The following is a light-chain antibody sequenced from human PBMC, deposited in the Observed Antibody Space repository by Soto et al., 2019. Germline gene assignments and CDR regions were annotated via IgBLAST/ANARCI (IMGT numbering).Light chain of an antibody. CDR2: DVS. Sequence: QSVLTQPRSVSGSPGQSVTISCTGTSSDVGGYHYVSWYQQHPGKAPKLMIYDVSKRPSGVPDRFSGSKSGNTASLTISGLQAEDEADYYCCSYAGSYPGVFGGGTKLTVL. J-gene: IGLJ3*02. CDR3: CSYAGSYPGV. V-gene: IGLV2-11*01. CDR1: SSDVGGYHY.